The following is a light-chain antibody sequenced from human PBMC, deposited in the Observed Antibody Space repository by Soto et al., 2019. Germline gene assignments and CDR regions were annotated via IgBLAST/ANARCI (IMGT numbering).Light chain of an antibody. Sequence: DIQMTQSPKSLSASVGDRVTITCRASQSISSYLNWYQQKPGKAPKLLIYAASSLQSGVPSRFSGSGSGTDFTLTISSLQPEDFATYYCQQSDITPTFGQGTRLEIK. J-gene: IGKJ5*01. V-gene: IGKV1-39*01. CDR1: QSISSY. CDR3: QQSDITPT. CDR2: AAS.